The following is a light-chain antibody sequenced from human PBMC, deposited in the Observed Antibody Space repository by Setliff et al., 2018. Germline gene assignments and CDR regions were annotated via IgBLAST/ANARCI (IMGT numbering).Light chain of an antibody. J-gene: IGLJ1*01. CDR1: SSDVGAYDF. V-gene: IGLV2-14*01. CDR2: EVS. Sequence: QSALAQPASVSRSPGQSITISCTGTSSDVGAYDFVSWYQQHPGEAPKLLIYEVSNRPSGVSNRFSASKSDYTASLTISGLQAEDEADYYCSSYTGTSPLNVFGTGTKVTVL. CDR3: SSYTGTSPLNV.